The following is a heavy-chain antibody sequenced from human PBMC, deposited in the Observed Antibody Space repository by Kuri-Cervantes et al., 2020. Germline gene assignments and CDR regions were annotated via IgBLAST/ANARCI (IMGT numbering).Heavy chain of an antibody. Sequence: SETLSLTCTVSGGSISGYYWSWIRQPPGKGLEWIGYIYYSGSTNYNPSLKSRVAISVDTSKNQFSLKLSSVTAADTAVYYCARALWGFFRDIDYWGQGTLVTVSS. J-gene: IGHJ4*02. D-gene: IGHD2-21*01. CDR2: IYYSGST. V-gene: IGHV4-59*12. CDR1: GGSISGYY. CDR3: ARALWGFFRDIDY.